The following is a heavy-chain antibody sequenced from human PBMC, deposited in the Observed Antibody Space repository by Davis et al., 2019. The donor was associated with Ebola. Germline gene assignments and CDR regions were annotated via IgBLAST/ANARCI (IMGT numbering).Heavy chain of an antibody. D-gene: IGHD2-15*01. Sequence: GESLKISCAASGFTFSDYYMSWIRQAPGKGLEWVSYISSSASTIYYADSVKGRFTISRDNAKNSLYLQMNSLRTEDTALYYCAKDYGDRDIVVVVAASSFGMDVWGQGTTVTVSS. CDR3: AKDYGDRDIVVVVAASSFGMDV. V-gene: IGHV3-11*01. CDR1: GFTFSDYY. J-gene: IGHJ6*02. CDR2: ISSSASTI.